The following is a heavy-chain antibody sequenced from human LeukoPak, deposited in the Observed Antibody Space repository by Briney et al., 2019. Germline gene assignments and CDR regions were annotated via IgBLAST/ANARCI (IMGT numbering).Heavy chain of an antibody. Sequence: PGRSLRLSCAASGFTFSSYGMHWVRQAPGKGLEWVAVISYDGSNKYYADSVKGRFTISRDNSKNTLYLQMNSLRAEDTAVYYCAKELCSSTSCHSTENFDYWGQGTLVTVSS. V-gene: IGHV3-30*18. CDR3: AKELCSSTSCHSTENFDY. CDR2: ISYDGSNK. J-gene: IGHJ4*02. D-gene: IGHD2-2*01. CDR1: GFTFSSYG.